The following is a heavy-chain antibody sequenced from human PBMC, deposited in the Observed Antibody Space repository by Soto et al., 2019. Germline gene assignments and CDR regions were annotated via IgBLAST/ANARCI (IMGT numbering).Heavy chain of an antibody. CDR3: ARQKYYDFWIGYPYHYSYGIDV. CDR2: ISAYNGNT. V-gene: IGHV1-18*01. Sequence: ASVKVSCKASGYTFTSYGISWVRQAPGQGLEWMGWISAYNGNTNYAQKLQGRVTMTTDTSTSTAYMELRSLRSDDTAVYYCARQKYYDFWIGYPYHYSYGIDVWCQGTMVTV. D-gene: IGHD3-3*01. J-gene: IGHJ6*02. CDR1: GYTFTSYG.